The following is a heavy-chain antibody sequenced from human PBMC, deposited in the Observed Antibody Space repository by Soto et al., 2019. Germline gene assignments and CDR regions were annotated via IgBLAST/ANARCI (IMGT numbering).Heavy chain of an antibody. Sequence: GASVKVSCKASGYTFTGYYMHWVRQAPGQGLEWMGWINPNSGGTNYAQKFQGWVTMTRDTSISTAYMEVTSLRAEDTAVYYCARGPAYYFAHWGQGTLVTVSS. CDR3: ARGPAYYFAH. CDR1: GYTFTGYY. J-gene: IGHJ4*02. CDR2: INPNSGGT. V-gene: IGHV1-2*04.